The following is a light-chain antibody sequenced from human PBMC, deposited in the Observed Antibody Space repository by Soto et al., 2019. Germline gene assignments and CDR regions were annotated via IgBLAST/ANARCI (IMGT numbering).Light chain of an antibody. CDR1: QSITNY. V-gene: IGKV1-39*01. CDR2: AAS. J-gene: IGKJ1*01. Sequence: DIQMTQSPSSLSASVGDRVTITCRASQSITNYLNWYQQKPGKAPKLLIYAASSLQSGVPSRFSGSESGTDFTLSISSLQPEDFATDYCQQSYSTPWTFGQGTKVEIK. CDR3: QQSYSTPWT.